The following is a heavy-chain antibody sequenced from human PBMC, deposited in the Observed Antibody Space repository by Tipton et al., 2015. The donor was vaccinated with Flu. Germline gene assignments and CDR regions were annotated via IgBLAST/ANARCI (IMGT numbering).Heavy chain of an antibody. CDR1: GGSIISSSFY. J-gene: IGHJ4*02. V-gene: IGHV4-61*05. CDR2: IYYTGST. CDR3: ARVNRGFFDY. D-gene: IGHD1/OR15-1a*01. Sequence: TLSLTCTVSGGSIISSSFYWGWIRQPPGKGLEWLGYIYYTGSTNYSPSLKSRVTISLDTSENQLSLKLNSMTAADTAVYYCARVNRGFFDYWGQGTLVTVSS.